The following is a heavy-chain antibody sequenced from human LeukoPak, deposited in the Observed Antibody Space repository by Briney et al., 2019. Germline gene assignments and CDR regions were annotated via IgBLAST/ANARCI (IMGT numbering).Heavy chain of an antibody. D-gene: IGHD3-10*01. Sequence: PSETLSLTCTVSGGSISSYYWSWIRQPPGKGLEWIGYIYYSGSTNYNPSLKSRVTISVDTSKNQFSLKLSSVTAADTAVYYCARHYRYYGSGSYYKLRKALDYWGQGTLVTVSS. V-gene: IGHV4-59*08. CDR2: IYYSGST. J-gene: IGHJ4*02. CDR1: GGSISSYY. CDR3: ARHYRYYGSGSYYKLRKALDY.